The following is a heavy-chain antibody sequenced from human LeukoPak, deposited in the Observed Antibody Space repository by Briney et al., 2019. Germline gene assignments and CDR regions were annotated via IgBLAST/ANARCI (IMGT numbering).Heavy chain of an antibody. CDR3: ARGLGGSGTGTTAYFDY. Sequence: SVKVSCKASGGTFSSYTISWVRQAPGQGLKWMGGIIPIFGTSNYAQKFQGRVTITADESTCTVYMELSSLRSEDTAVYYCARGLGGSGTGTTAYFDYWGQGTLVTVSS. V-gene: IGHV1-69*13. J-gene: IGHJ4*02. CDR2: IIPIFGTS. D-gene: IGHD1-1*01. CDR1: GGTFSSYT.